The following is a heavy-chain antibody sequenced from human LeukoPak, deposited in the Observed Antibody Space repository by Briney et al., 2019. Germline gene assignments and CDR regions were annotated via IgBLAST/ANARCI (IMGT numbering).Heavy chain of an antibody. CDR3: ARGRLHDY. D-gene: IGHD5-24*01. CDR2: IYHSGST. J-gene: IGHJ4*02. CDR1: GYSISSGYY. Sequence: PSETLSLTCAVSGYSISSGYYWGWIRQPPGKGLEWIGSIYHSGSTYYNPSLKSRVTISVDTSKNQFSLKLSSVTAADTAVYYCARGRLHDYWGQGTLVTVSS. V-gene: IGHV4-38-2*01.